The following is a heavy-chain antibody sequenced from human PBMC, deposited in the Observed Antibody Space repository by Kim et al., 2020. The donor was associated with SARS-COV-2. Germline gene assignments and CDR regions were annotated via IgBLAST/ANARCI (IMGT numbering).Heavy chain of an antibody. V-gene: IGHV4-4*07. CDR2: IYTSGST. Sequence: SETLSLTCTVSGGSISSYYWSWIRQPAGKGLEWIGRIYTSGSTNYNPSLKSRVTMSVDMSKNQFSLKLSSVTAADTAVYYCARDSPPRGWELLSTSYGMDVWGQGTTVTVSS. J-gene: IGHJ6*02. D-gene: IGHD1-26*01. CDR3: ARDSPPRGWELLSTSYGMDV. CDR1: GGSISSYY.